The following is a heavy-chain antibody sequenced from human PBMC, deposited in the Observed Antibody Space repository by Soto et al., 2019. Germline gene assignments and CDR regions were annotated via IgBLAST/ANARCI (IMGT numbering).Heavy chain of an antibody. CDR1: GYTFPTYG. CDR2: ISAYNGNT. CDR3: ARDSPPLDY. Sequence: QVQLVQSGAEVKKPGSSVKVSCQASGYTFPTYGITWVRKAPGQGLEWMGWISAYNGNTNYAQKLQGRVTMATDTPTSTAYMELRSLRSDDTAVYYCARDSPPLDYWCQGTLVTVSS. J-gene: IGHJ4*02. V-gene: IGHV1-18*01.